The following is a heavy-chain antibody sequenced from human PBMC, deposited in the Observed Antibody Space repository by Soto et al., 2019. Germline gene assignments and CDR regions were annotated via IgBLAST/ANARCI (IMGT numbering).Heavy chain of an antibody. D-gene: IGHD2-2*01. Sequence: EVQLVESGGGLAQPGGSLRLSCAASAFTFRNYWRSWVRQAPGKGLECVAKIKEDGSEKYYVDSVKGRFTISRDNAKNSVYLQMSSLTVEDTAMYYCARASSSTSGALDYWGQGTLVTVSS. V-gene: IGHV3-7*04. CDR1: AFTFRNYW. J-gene: IGHJ4*02. CDR3: ARASSSTSGALDY. CDR2: IKEDGSEK.